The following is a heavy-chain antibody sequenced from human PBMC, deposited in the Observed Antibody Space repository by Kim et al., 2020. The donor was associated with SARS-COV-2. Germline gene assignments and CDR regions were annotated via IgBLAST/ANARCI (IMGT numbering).Heavy chain of an antibody. Sequence: SVKVSCKASGGTFSSYAISWVRQAPGQGLEWMGGIIPIFGTANYAQKFQGRVTITADESTSTAYMELSSLRSEDTAVYYCARMSSLGGGWFDPWGQGTLVTVSS. CDR1: GGTFSSYA. J-gene: IGHJ5*02. CDR2: IIPIFGTA. CDR3: ARMSSLGGGWFDP. V-gene: IGHV1-69*13. D-gene: IGHD3-10*01.